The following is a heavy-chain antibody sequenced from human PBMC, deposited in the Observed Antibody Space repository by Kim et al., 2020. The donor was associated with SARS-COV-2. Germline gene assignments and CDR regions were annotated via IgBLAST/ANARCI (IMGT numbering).Heavy chain of an antibody. V-gene: IGHV4-38-2*01. CDR2: IYHSGST. CDR3: ARYPGDSGYVWTGFGY. D-gene: IGHD5-12*01. J-gene: IGHJ4*01. Sequence: GGKGKESGKGMEWIGSIYHSGSTYYNPSLKSRVTISVDTSKNQFSLKLSSVTAADRAVYYCARYPGDSGYVWTGFGYW.